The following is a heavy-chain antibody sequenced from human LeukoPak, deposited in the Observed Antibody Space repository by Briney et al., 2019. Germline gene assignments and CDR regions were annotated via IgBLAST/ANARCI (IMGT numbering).Heavy chain of an antibody. D-gene: IGHD3-16*02. Sequence: PSETLSLTCTVSGGSISSSSYYWGWTRQPPGKGLEWIGSIYYSGSTYYNPSLKSRVTISVDTSKNQFSLKLSSVTAADTAVYYCARFPYDYVWGSYRYSFDYWGQGTLVTVSS. CDR2: IYYSGST. V-gene: IGHV4-39*07. J-gene: IGHJ4*02. CDR1: GGSISSSSYY. CDR3: ARFPYDYVWGSYRYSFDY.